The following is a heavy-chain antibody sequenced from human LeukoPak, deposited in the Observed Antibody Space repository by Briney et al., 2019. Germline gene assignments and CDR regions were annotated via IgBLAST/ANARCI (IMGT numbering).Heavy chain of an antibody. V-gene: IGHV4-39*01. CDR2: IYYSGST. Sequence: SETLSLTCTVSGGSISSSSYYWGWIRQPPGKGLEWIGSIYYSGSTYYNPSLQSRVTISADTSKNQFSLKLTSVTAADTAVYYCVRVSGWDDVISGMMYAIRYWGQGTLVTVSS. CDR3: VRVSGWDDVISGMMYAIRY. J-gene: IGHJ4*02. CDR1: GGSISSSSYY. D-gene: IGHD2-8*01.